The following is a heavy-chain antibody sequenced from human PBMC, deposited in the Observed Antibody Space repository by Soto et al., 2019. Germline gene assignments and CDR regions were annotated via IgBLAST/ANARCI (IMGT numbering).Heavy chain of an antibody. V-gene: IGHV1-69*13. D-gene: IGHD6-13*01. CDR2: IIPIFGTA. CDR1: GGTFSSYA. Sequence: SVKVSCKASGGTFSSYAIRWVRQAPGQGLEWMGGIIPIFGTANYAQKFQGRVTITADESTSTAYMELSSLRSEDTAVYYCARSRSIAAAGTNSYYGMDVWGQGTTVTVSS. J-gene: IGHJ6*02. CDR3: ARSRSIAAAGTNSYYGMDV.